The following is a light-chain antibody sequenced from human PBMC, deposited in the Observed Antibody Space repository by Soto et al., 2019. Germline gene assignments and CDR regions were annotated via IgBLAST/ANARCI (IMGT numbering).Light chain of an antibody. CDR3: SSYTISSTWV. CDR2: DVS. J-gene: IGLJ3*02. CDR1: RSDVGGYNY. Sequence: QSVLTQPASVSGSPGQTITISCTGTRSDVGGYNYVSWYQQHPGKAPKLMIYDVSNRPSGVSNRFSGSKSGNTASLTISGLQAEDAADYYCSSYTISSTWVFGGGTKLTVL. V-gene: IGLV2-14*03.